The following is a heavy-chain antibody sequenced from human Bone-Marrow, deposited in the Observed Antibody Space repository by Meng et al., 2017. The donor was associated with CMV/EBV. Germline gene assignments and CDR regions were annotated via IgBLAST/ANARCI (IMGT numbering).Heavy chain of an antibody. V-gene: IGHV3-30*02. CDR2: IRYDGSNK. CDR1: GFTFSSYG. D-gene: IGHD2-2*01. Sequence: GESLKISCAASGFTFSSYGMHWVRQAPGKGLEWVAFIRYDGSNKYYADSVKGRFTISRDNSKNTLYLQMNSLRAEDTAVYYCARDYDQLLSWGQGTLVTVSS. J-gene: IGHJ5*02. CDR3: ARDYDQLLS.